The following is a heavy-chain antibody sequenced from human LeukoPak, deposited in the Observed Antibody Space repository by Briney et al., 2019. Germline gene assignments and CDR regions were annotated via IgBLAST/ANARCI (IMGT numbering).Heavy chain of an antibody. CDR3: ARGLLGIAAAGTGVYYYCYGMDV. V-gene: IGHV1-8*01. D-gene: IGHD6-13*01. Sequence: ASVKVSCKASGYTFTSYDINWVRQATGQGLEWMGWMNPNSGNTGYAQKFQGRVTMTRNTSISTAYMELSSLRSEDTAVYYCARGLLGIAAAGTGVYYYCYGMDVWGQGTTVTVSS. J-gene: IGHJ6*02. CDR2: MNPNSGNT. CDR1: GYTFTSYD.